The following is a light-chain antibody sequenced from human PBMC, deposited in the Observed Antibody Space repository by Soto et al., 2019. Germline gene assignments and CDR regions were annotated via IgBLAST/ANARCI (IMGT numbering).Light chain of an antibody. CDR2: GAS. Sequence: EIVMAQSPATLAVPPGERATLSWRASQSVNSNLAWYQQKPGHTPRLLIYGASTRATGIPARFSGSGSGTEFTLTIRSLQSEDFAVYYCQQYNNWPPITFGQGTRLEIK. CDR1: QSVNSN. CDR3: QQYNNWPPIT. V-gene: IGKV3-15*01. J-gene: IGKJ5*01.